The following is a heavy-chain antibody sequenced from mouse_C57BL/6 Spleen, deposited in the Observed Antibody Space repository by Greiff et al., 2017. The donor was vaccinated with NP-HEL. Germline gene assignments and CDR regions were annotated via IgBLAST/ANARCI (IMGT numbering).Heavy chain of an antibody. D-gene: IGHD6-1*01. CDR1: GFTFSSYT. CDR2: ISGGGGNT. CDR3: ARASGMYAMDY. J-gene: IGHJ4*01. V-gene: IGHV5-9*01. Sequence: EVMLVESGGGLVKPGGSLKLSCAASGFTFSSYTMSWVRQTPEKRLEWVATISGGGGNTYYPDSVKGRFTISRDNAKNTLYLQMSSLRSEDTALYYCARASGMYAMDYWGQGTSVTVSS.